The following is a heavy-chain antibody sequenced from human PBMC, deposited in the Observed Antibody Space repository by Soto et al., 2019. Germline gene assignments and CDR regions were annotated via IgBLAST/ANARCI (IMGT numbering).Heavy chain of an antibody. Sequence: GGSLRLSCAASGFTFSDYFMSWIRQAPGKGLEWVSFISGSSDNIKYADSVKGRFTISRDNAKNSLNLQMNSLRAEDTAVYYCVRDSARIVVVPRVDGDNWFDPWGQGTLVTVSS. CDR3: VRDSARIVVVPRVDGDNWFDP. D-gene: IGHD2-2*01. J-gene: IGHJ5*02. V-gene: IGHV3-11*06. CDR1: GFTFSDYF. CDR2: ISGSSDNI.